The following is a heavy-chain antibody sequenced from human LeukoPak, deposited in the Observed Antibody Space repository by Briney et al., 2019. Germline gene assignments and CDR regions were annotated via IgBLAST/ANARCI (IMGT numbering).Heavy chain of an antibody. CDR3: AKDTNSGWSYFDY. CDR2: IRYDGSNE. J-gene: IGHJ4*02. Sequence: PGGSLRLSCAASGFIFSNYGMHWVRQAPGKGLEWVAFIRYDGSNEYYADSVKGRFTISRDNSKNTMYLQMNSLRAEDTAVYYCAKDTNSGWSYFDYWGQGTLVTASS. D-gene: IGHD6-19*01. V-gene: IGHV3-30*02. CDR1: GFIFSNYG.